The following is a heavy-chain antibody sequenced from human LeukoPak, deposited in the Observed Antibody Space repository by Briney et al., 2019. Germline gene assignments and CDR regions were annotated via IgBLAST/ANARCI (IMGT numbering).Heavy chain of an antibody. J-gene: IGHJ4*02. CDR2: TYHSGST. Sequence: SETLSLTCAVSGYSISSGYYWGWIRQPPGKGLEWIGSTYHSGSTYYNPSLKSRVTISVDTSKSQFSLKLSSVTAADTAVYYCARDVLVYAIRQGGDDYWGQGTLVTVSS. CDR3: ARDVLVYAIRQGGDDY. D-gene: IGHD2-8*01. V-gene: IGHV4-38-2*02. CDR1: GYSISSGYY.